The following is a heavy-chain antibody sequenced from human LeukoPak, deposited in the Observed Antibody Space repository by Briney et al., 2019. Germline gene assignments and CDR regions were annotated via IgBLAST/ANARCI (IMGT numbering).Heavy chain of an antibody. D-gene: IGHD6-13*01. CDR3: AASSSLYIYGMDV. V-gene: IGHV1-69*04. CDR1: GGTFSSYA. J-gene: IGHJ6*02. Sequence: SVKVSCKASGGTFSSYAISWVRQAPGQGLEWMGRIIPILGIANYAQKCQGRVTITADKSTSTAYMELSSLRSEDTAVYYCAASSSLYIYGMDVWGQGTTVTVSS. CDR2: IIPILGIA.